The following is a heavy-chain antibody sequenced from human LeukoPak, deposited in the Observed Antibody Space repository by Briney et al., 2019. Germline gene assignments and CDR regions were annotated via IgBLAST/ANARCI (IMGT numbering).Heavy chain of an antibody. CDR1: DGSFNGYY. CDR3: AREVPVLSLRYFDL. CDR2: INHTGST. V-gene: IGHV4-34*01. D-gene: IGHD3-16*01. Sequence: SETLSLTCAVYDGSFNGYYWSWIRQPPEKGLEWIGEINHTGSTKYNPSLKSRVTISSDMSKNQLSLKLTSVTAADTAVYFCAREVPVLSLRYFDLWGRDTLVTVSS. J-gene: IGHJ2*01.